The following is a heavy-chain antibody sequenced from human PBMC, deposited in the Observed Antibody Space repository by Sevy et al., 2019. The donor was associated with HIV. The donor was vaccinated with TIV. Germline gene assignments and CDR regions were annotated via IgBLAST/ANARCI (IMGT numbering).Heavy chain of an antibody. V-gene: IGHV3-23*01. J-gene: IGHJ6*03. CDR3: AKNPGVGSYYYMDV. CDR1: GFTFSSYA. CDR2: ISGSGGST. D-gene: IGHD1-26*01. Sequence: GGSLRLSCAASGFTFSSYAMNWVRQAPGKGLEWVSSISGSGGSTYYADSLKGQFTISRDNSKNTLYLQVNSLRVEDTAVYYCAKNPGVGSYYYMDVWGKGTTVTVSS.